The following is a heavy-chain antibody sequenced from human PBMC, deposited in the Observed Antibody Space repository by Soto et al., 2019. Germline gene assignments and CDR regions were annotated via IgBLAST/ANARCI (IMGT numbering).Heavy chain of an antibody. V-gene: IGHV4-59*01. J-gene: IGHJ3*02. CDR1: GGSISSYY. D-gene: IGHD3-16*02. Sequence: KPSETLSLTCTVSGGSISSYYWSWIRQPPGKGLEWIGYIYYSGSTNYNPSLKSRVTISVDTSKNQFSLKLSSVTAADTAVYYCARGVYNDYVWGSYRHDAFDIWGRGTMVTVSS. CDR2: IYYSGST. CDR3: ARGVYNDYVWGSYRHDAFDI.